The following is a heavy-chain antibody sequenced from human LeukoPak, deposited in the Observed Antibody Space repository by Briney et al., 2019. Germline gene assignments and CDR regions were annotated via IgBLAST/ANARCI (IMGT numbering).Heavy chain of an antibody. CDR1: GFTFSSYS. D-gene: IGHD3-22*01. CDR2: ISSSSSYI. V-gene: IGHV3-21*01. J-gene: IGHJ3*02. CDR3: AKGSGYYYDSSGYSLTSDAFDI. Sequence: GRSLRLSCAASGFTFSSYSMNWVRQAPGKGLEWVSSISSSSSYIYYADSVKGRFTISRDNSKNTLYLQMNSLRAEDTAVYYCAKGSGYYYDSSGYSLTSDAFDIWGQGTMVTVSS.